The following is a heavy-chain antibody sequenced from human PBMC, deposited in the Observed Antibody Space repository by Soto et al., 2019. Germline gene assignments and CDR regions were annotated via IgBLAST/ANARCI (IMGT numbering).Heavy chain of an antibody. V-gene: IGHV4-4*07. CDR2: IYTSGST. CDR1: GGSLSNYY. D-gene: IGHD1-26*01. Sequence: PSETLSLTCTVSGGSLSNYYWSWIRQPAGKGLGWIGRIYTSGSTNYNPSLKSRVTMSVDTSKNQISLKLSSVTAADTAVYYCARGSLVVDVWGQGTTVTVSS. CDR3: ARGSLVVDV. J-gene: IGHJ6*02.